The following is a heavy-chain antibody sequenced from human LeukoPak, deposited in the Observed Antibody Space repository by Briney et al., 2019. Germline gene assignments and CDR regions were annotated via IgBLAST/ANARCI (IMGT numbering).Heavy chain of an antibody. CDR1: GFSFRSFW. V-gene: IGHV3-74*01. J-gene: IGHJ6*02. CDR2: INADGSAT. Sequence: GGSLRLSCAASGFSFRSFWMYWVRQAPGKGLEWVSRINADGSATSSADAVKGRFTISRDNAQNTLYLQLNSLRAEDTAVYYCARGNYGMDVWGQGTTVIVSS. CDR3: ARGNYGMDV.